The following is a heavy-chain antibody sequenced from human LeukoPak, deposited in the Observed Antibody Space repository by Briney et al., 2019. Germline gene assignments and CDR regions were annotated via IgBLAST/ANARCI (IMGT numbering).Heavy chain of an antibody. J-gene: IGHJ4*02. V-gene: IGHV3-23*01. CDR2: ISGSGGST. D-gene: IGHD3-22*01. Sequence: GGSLRLSCAASGLTFSSYAMSWVRQAPGKGLEWVSVISGSGGSTYYADSVKGRFTISRDNSKNTLYLQMNSLRAEDTAVYYCAINPPQYDSSGYYPIWGQGTLVTVSS. CDR3: AINPPQYDSSGYYPI. CDR1: GLTFSSYA.